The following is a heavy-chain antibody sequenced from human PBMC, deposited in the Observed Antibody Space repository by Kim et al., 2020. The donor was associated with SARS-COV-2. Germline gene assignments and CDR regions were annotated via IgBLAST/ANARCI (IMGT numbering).Heavy chain of an antibody. J-gene: IGHJ6*02. Sequence: GESLKISCKGSGYSFTSYWIGWVRQMPGKGLEWMGIIYPGDSDTRYSPSFQGQVTISADKSISTAYLQWSSLKASDTAMYYCARLGPRVATTGGGFYYYYGMDVWGQGTTVTVSS. CDR3: ARLGPRVATTGGGFYYYYGMDV. V-gene: IGHV5-51*01. CDR2: IYPGDSDT. CDR1: GYSFTSYW. D-gene: IGHD5-12*01.